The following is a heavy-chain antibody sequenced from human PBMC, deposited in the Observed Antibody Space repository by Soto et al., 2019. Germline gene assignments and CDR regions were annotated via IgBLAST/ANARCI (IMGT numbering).Heavy chain of an antibody. CDR1: DSPNRSFY. D-gene: IGHD3-22*01. J-gene: IGHJ4*01. CDR2: VYYTGTT. CDR3: ARLGGHYQSFDR. Sequence: SEPRSITCSVSDSPNRSFYCGWFRQHPGQGLKWVGYVYYTGTTTYNPSLKSRVTISLDTSKSQFSLNLRSVTAADTAVYYCARLGGHYQSFDRWG. V-gene: IGHV4-59*08.